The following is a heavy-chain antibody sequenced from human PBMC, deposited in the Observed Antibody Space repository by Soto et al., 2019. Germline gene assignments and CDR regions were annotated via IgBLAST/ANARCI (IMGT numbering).Heavy chain of an antibody. V-gene: IGHV3-30*18. CDR1: GFTFSSYV. CDR2: ISYDGSNK. J-gene: IGHJ6*02. D-gene: IGHD2-2*01. CDR3: AKDLEGYCSSTSCYTYFGLDV. Sequence: GGSLRLSCAASGFTFSSYVMHWVRQAPGKGLEWVAVISYDGSNKYYADSVKGRFTISRDNSKHTLFLQMNSLRPEDTAMYYCAKDLEGYCSSTSCYTYFGLDVWGQGTTVTVSS.